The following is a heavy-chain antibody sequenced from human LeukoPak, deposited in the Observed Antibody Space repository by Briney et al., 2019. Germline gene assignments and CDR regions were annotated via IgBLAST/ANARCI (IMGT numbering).Heavy chain of an antibody. CDR1: GYTFTSYD. Sequence: GASVKVSCKASGYTFTSYDINWVRPATGRGVEWMGWMNPNSGDTGYAQKFQGRVIMTRNTSISTAYMELSSLRSEDTAVYYCARAGTGFNWGQGTLVTVSS. V-gene: IGHV1-8*01. D-gene: IGHD3-10*01. CDR3: ARAGTGFN. J-gene: IGHJ4*02. CDR2: MNPNSGDT.